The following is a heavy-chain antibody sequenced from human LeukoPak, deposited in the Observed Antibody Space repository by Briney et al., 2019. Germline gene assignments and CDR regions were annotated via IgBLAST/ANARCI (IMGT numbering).Heavy chain of an antibody. CDR3: ARGTFYCSSTSCYRGIYYYYGMDV. Sequence: SQTLSLTCTVSGGSISSGGYYWSWIRQPAVKGLEWIGRIYTSGSTNYNPSLKSRVTISVDTSKNQFSLKLSSVTAADTAVYYCARGTFYCSSTSCYRGIYYYYGMDVWGQGTTVTVSS. CDR1: GGSISSGGYY. J-gene: IGHJ6*02. V-gene: IGHV4-61*02. D-gene: IGHD2-2*01. CDR2: IYTSGST.